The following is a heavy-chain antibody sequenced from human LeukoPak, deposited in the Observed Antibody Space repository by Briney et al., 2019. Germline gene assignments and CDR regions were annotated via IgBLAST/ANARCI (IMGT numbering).Heavy chain of an antibody. CDR1: GFTFSSYS. CDR2: ISSSSSYI. Sequence: KAGGSLRLSCAASGFTFSSYSMNWVRQAPGKGLEWVSSISSSSSYIYYADSVKGRFTISRDNAKNSLYLQMNSLRAEDTAVYYCARDGERYSSGWYYAFDIWGQGTMVTVSS. D-gene: IGHD6-19*01. V-gene: IGHV3-21*01. CDR3: ARDGERYSSGWYYAFDI. J-gene: IGHJ3*02.